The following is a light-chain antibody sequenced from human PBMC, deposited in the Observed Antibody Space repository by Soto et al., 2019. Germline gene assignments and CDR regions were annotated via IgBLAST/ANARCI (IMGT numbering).Light chain of an antibody. Sequence: DIQTTQSPSTLSASVGDRVTIACRASQSIDSWLAWYQQKPGKAPKFLIYDASDLESGVPSRFSGSGSGTEFTLTISSLQPDDFATYYCQQYRGKPFTFGQGTKVEIK. CDR2: DAS. CDR3: QQYRGKPFT. CDR1: QSIDSW. J-gene: IGKJ2*01. V-gene: IGKV1-5*01.